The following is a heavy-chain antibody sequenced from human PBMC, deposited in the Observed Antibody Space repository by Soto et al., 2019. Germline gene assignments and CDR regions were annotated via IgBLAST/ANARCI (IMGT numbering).Heavy chain of an antibody. D-gene: IGHD4-17*01. Sequence: QLQLQESGSGLVKPSQTLSLTCAVSGGSISSGGYSWSWIRQPPGKGLEWIGYIDHSGSTYYNPSLKSRVTISVDRSKNQFSLKLSSVTAADTAVYYCARADGDAQTRYYFDYWGQGTLVTVSS. V-gene: IGHV4-30-2*01. CDR1: GGSISSGGYS. CDR2: IDHSGST. J-gene: IGHJ4*02. CDR3: ARADGDAQTRYYFDY.